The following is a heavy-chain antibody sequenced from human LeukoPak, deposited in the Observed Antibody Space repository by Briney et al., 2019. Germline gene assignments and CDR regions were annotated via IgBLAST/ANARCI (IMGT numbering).Heavy chain of an antibody. D-gene: IGHD2-8*01. J-gene: IGHJ5*02. Sequence: ASVKVSCKASGYTFTGYYMHWVRQAPGQGLEWMGWINPNSGGTNYAQKFQGRVTITRDTSISTAYMELSRLRSDGTAVYYCARDKGYCTNGVCLGSNWFDPWGQGTLVTVSS. CDR1: GYTFTGYY. CDR2: INPNSGGT. V-gene: IGHV1-2*02. CDR3: ARDKGYCTNGVCLGSNWFDP.